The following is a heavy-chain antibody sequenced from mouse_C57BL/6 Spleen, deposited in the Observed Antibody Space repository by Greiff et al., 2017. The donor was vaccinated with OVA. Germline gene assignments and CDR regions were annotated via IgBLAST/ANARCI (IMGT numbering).Heavy chain of an antibody. CDR3: ASLTGNYFDY. J-gene: IGHJ2*01. CDR2: IYPGDGDT. Sequence: QVQLQQSGPELVKPGASVKISCKASGYAFSSSWMNWVKQRPGKGLEWIGRIYPGDGDTNYNGKFKGKATLTADKSSSTAYMQLSSLTSEDSAVYFCASLTGNYFDYWGQGTTLTVSS. D-gene: IGHD4-1*01. CDR1: GYAFSSSW. V-gene: IGHV1-82*01.